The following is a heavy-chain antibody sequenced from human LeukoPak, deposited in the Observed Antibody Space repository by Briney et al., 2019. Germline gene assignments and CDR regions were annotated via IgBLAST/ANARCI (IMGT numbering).Heavy chain of an antibody. Sequence: GGSLRLSCAASGFTFSSYGMHWVRQAPGKGLEWVAVIWYDGSNKYYADSVKGRFTISRDNSKNTLYLQMNSLRAEDTAVYYCAKDAFITGTTDWGQETLVTVSS. CDR3: AKDAFITGTTD. CDR1: GFTFSSYG. V-gene: IGHV3-33*06. D-gene: IGHD1-7*01. J-gene: IGHJ4*02. CDR2: IWYDGSNK.